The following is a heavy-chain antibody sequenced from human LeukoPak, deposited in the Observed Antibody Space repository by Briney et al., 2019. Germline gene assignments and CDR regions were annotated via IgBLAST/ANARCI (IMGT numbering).Heavy chain of an antibody. CDR3: ARDNYGSGSYGN. Sequence: SETLSLTCAVYGGSFSGYYWSWIRQPPGKGLEWIGEINHSGSTNYNPSLKSRVTISVDTSKNQFSLKLSSVTAADTAVYYCARDNYGSGSYGNWGQGTLVTVSS. J-gene: IGHJ4*02. CDR1: GGSFSGYY. V-gene: IGHV4-34*01. D-gene: IGHD3-10*01. CDR2: INHSGST.